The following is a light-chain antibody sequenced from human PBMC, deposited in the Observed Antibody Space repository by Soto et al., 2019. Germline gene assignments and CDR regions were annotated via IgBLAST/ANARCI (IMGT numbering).Light chain of an antibody. V-gene: IGKV3-20*01. CDR3: QQYGSSPAT. CDR1: ENVRTF. CDR2: GAS. Sequence: EIGMTQSADTLSVSPGERATLSCRASENVRTFVDWYQQKPGQAPKLLIYGASRRATGIPDRFSGSGSGTDFTLTISRLEPEDFAVYYCQQYGSSPATFAQ. J-gene: IGKJ1*01.